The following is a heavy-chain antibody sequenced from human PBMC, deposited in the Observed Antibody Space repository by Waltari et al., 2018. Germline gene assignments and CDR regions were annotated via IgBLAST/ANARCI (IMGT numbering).Heavy chain of an antibody. Sequence: QVQLQESGTGLVKPSEPLSLTCTVSGYSISSAYYWGWMRPPPGKGLEWIGSIYHSGSTYYNPSLKSRVTISVDTSKNQFSLKLSSVTAADTAVYYCAREGEPKHYYYYYMDVWGKGTTVTVSS. CDR3: AREGEPKHYYYYYMDV. CDR1: GYSISSAYY. J-gene: IGHJ6*03. D-gene: IGHD2-21*01. CDR2: IYHSGST. V-gene: IGHV4-38-2*02.